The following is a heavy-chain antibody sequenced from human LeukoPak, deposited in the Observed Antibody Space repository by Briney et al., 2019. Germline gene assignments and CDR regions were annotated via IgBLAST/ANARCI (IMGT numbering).Heavy chain of an antibody. CDR2: IIPIFGTA. D-gene: IGHD6-19*01. CDR3: AKTPIPGIAVAEDY. J-gene: IGHJ4*02. V-gene: IGHV1-69*05. Sequence: SVKVSCKASGGTFSSYAISWVRQAPGQGLEWMGRIIPIFGTANYAQMFQGRVTITTDESTSTAYMELSSLRSEDTAVYYCAKTPIPGIAVAEDYWGQGTLVTVSS. CDR1: GGTFSSYA.